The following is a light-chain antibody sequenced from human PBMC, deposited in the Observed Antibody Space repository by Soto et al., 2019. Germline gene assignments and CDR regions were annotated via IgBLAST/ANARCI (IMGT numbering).Light chain of an antibody. CDR2: AAS. CDR1: QGISTY. V-gene: IGKV1-9*01. CDR3: QQFNSYPPDT. Sequence: DVQLTQSPSFLSASIGDRVTITCRASQGISTYLAWYQQKPGKAPKLLIYAASTLQSGTPSRFSGSGSGTEFTLTITSLKPEDFATSYCQQFNSYPPDTFGQGTKLEIK. J-gene: IGKJ2*01.